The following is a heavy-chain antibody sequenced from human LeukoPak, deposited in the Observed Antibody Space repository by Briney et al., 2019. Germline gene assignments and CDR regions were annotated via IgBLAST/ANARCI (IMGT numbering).Heavy chain of an antibody. CDR3: ARDSSYDILTGYLSPYYYYGMDV. J-gene: IGHJ6*02. CDR2: ISYDGSNK. Sequence: GGSLRLSCAASGFTFSSYAMHWVRQAPGKGLEWVAVISYDGSNKYYADSVKGRFTISRDNAKNSLYLQMNSLRAEDTAVYYCARDSSYDILTGYLSPYYYYGMDVWGQGTTVTVSS. V-gene: IGHV3-30-3*01. CDR1: GFTFSSYA. D-gene: IGHD3-9*01.